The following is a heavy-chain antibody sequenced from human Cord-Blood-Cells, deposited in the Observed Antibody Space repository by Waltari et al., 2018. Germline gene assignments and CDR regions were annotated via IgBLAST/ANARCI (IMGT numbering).Heavy chain of an antibody. D-gene: IGHD6-19*01. CDR2: MNPNSGNK. J-gene: IGHJ6*02. Sequence: QVQLVQSGAEVKKPGASVKVSCKASGYTFTSYDINWVRQATGQGLEWMGWMNPNSGNKGYAQKFQGRVTMTRNTSISTAYMELSSLRSEDTAVYYCARGSSSGWQMLYYYYYGMDVWGQGTTVTVSS. CDR3: ARGSSSGWQMLYYYYYGMDV. V-gene: IGHV1-8*01. CDR1: GYTFTSYD.